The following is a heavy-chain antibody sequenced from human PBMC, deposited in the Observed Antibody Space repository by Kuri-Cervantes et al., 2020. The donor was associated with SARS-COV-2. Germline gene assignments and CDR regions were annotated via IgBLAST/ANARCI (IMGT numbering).Heavy chain of an antibody. J-gene: IGHJ4*02. CDR1: GGSISSSSYY. Sequence: GSLRLSCTVSGGSISSSSYYWGWIRQPPGKGLEWIGSIYYSGSTYYNPSLKSRVTISVDTSKKQFSLKLSSVTAADTAVYYCARQGDGGFRAVAGTTEWGYWGQGTLVTVSS. CDR3: ARQGDGGFRAVAGTTEWGY. V-gene: IGHV4-39*01. CDR2: IYYSGST. D-gene: IGHD6-19*01.